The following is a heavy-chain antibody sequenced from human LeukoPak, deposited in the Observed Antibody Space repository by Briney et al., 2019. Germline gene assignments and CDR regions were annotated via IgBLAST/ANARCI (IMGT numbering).Heavy chain of an antibody. Sequence: GGSLRLSCAASGFRFTDYFMSWVRQAPGKGLERVAGLGRSGEYKYYADSVKGRFTISRDNSKDTVSLQMNSLRAEDSAIYFCVKDRPCETCMPMDAWGQGTTVTVSS. CDR3: VKDRPCETCMPMDA. J-gene: IGHJ6*02. D-gene: IGHD2-2*01. CDR2: LGRSGEYK. V-gene: IGHV3-23*01. CDR1: GFRFTDYF.